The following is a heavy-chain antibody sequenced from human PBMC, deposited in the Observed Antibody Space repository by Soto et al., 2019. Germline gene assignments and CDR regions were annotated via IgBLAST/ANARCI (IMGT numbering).Heavy chain of an antibody. CDR1: GFTFSSYA. CDR3: AKDLYGWVGGTMHY. D-gene: IGHD1-26*01. Sequence: GGSLRLSCAASGFTFSSYAMSWVRQAPGKGLEWVSVINNSGGSTFYADSVKGRFTISRDNSKNTLYLQMNSLRAEDTAVYYCAKDLYGWVGGTMHYWGQGTLVTVSS. V-gene: IGHV3-23*01. CDR2: INNSGGST. J-gene: IGHJ4*02.